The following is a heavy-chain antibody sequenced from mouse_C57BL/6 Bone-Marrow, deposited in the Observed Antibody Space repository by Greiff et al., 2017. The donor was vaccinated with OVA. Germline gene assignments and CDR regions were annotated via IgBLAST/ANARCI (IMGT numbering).Heavy chain of an antibody. D-gene: IGHD2-4*01. J-gene: IGHJ2*01. CDR1: GYTFTDYY. V-gene: IGHV1-19*01. Sequence: VQLQQSGPVLVKPGASVTMSCKASGYTFTDYYMNWVKPSHGKSLEWIGVINPYNGGTSYNQKFKGKATLTVDKSSSTAYMELNSLTSEDSAVYYCARDYDYDEGGDWGQGTTLTVSS. CDR2: INPYNGGT. CDR3: ARDYDYDEGGD.